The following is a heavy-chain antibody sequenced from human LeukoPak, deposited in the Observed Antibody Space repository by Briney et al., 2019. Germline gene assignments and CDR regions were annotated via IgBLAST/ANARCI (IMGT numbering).Heavy chain of an antibody. CDR3: TRDKPFDY. V-gene: IGHV1-2*02. CDR1: GYTFTRYY. Sequence: GASVKVSCKASGYTFTRYYMHWVRQAPGQGLEWMGWIDPDSGGTNYAQKFQGRVTMTRDTSINTVYMELSRLRFDDTAVYYCTRDKPFDYWGQGTLVTVSS. J-gene: IGHJ4*02. CDR2: IDPDSGGT.